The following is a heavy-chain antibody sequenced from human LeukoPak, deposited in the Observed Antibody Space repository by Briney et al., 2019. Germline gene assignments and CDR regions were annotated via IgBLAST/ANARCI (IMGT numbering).Heavy chain of an antibody. D-gene: IGHD5-18*01. CDR1: GFTFSSYG. CDR2: IWSDGSDK. J-gene: IGHJ5*02. V-gene: IGHV3-33*01. CDR3: ARTLGGYYYGPYGS. Sequence: GGSLRLSCAASGFTFSSYGFHWVRQAPGKGLEWVAVIWSDGSDKYYSDSVRGRFTISRDNSDNTLYLQMNSLRAEDTAVYFCARTLGGYYYGPYGSWGQGTLVSVSS.